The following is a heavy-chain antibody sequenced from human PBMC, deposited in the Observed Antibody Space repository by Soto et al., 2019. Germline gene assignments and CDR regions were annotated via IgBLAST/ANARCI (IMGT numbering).Heavy chain of an antibody. V-gene: IGHV3-53*04. Sequence: PGGSLRLSCAASGFTVSSNYVSWVRQAPGKGLEWVSVIYSGGSAYYADSVKGRFTISRHNSKNTLYLQMNSLRAEDTAVYYCARDHPEYSSSWYGGYYYYGMDVWGQGTTVTVSS. D-gene: IGHD6-13*01. CDR3: ARDHPEYSSSWYGGYYYYGMDV. J-gene: IGHJ6*02. CDR2: IYSGGSA. CDR1: GFTVSSNY.